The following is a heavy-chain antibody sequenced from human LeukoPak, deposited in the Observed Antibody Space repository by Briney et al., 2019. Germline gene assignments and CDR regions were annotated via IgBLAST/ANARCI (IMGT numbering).Heavy chain of an antibody. D-gene: IGHD6-13*01. CDR1: GFTFSSYE. J-gene: IGHJ4*02. CDR3: ARAGYSIYFDY. V-gene: IGHV3-21*01. CDR2: ISSSSSYI. Sequence: GGSLRLSCAASGFTFSSYEMNWVRQAPGKGLEWVSFISSSSSYIYYADSLKGRFTISRDNAKNSLYLQMNSLRAEDTAVYYCARAGYSIYFDYWGQGTLVTVSS.